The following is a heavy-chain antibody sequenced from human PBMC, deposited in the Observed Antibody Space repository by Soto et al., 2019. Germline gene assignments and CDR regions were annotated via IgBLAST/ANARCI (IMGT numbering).Heavy chain of an antibody. CDR1: CYKFSNFY. Sequence: GXSQERSYRDSCYKFSNFYIGLVRQLPVQGLQWMAIIYPGDHETRYSPSFLGKVTISAETSINNHYLKWSSLQASHSAFYFCARSPRSSPYFGFWGQGALVTVSS. CDR2: IYPGDHET. D-gene: IGHD6-13*01. J-gene: IGHJ4*02. V-gene: IGHV5-51*01. CDR3: ARSPRSSPYFGF.